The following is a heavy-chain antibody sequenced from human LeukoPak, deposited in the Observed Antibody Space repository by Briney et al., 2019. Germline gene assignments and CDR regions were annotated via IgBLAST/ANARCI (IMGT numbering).Heavy chain of an antibody. V-gene: IGHV3-49*04. CDR2: IRSKAYGGTT. J-gene: IGHJ5*02. Sequence: GGSLRLSCAASGFTFSSYGMSWVRQAPGKGLEWVGFIRSKAYGGTTEYAASVKGRFTISRDDSKSIAYLQMNSLKTEDTAVYYCTKGVTGTPRNWFDPWGQGTLVTVSS. CDR3: TKGVTGTPRNWFDP. CDR1: GFTFSSYG. D-gene: IGHD1-7*01.